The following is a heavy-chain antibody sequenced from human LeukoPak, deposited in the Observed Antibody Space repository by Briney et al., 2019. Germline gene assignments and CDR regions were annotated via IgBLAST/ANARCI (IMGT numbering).Heavy chain of an antibody. CDR3: ARGPKYSYGPPGDY. CDR2: IYYSGST. CDR1: GGSVSSGSYY. J-gene: IGHJ4*02. V-gene: IGHV4-61*01. D-gene: IGHD5-18*01. Sequence: SETLSLTCTVSGGSVSSGSYYWSWIRQPPGKGLEWIGYIYYSGSTNYNPSLKSRVTISVDTSKNQFSLKLSSVTAADTAVYYCARGPKYSYGPPGDYWGQGTLVTVSS.